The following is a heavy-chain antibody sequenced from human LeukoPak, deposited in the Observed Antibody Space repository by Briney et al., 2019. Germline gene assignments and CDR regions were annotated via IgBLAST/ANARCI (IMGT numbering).Heavy chain of an antibody. CDR2: ISYDGSNK. CDR1: GFTFSSYG. CDR3: AKDRTMVRGVIPY. D-gene: IGHD3-10*01. J-gene: IGHJ4*02. V-gene: IGHV3-30*18. Sequence: GGSLRLSCAASGFTFSSYGMHWVRQAPGKGLEWVAIISYDGSNKYYADSVKGRFTISRDNSKNTLYLQMHSLRAEDTAVYYCAKDRTMVRGVIPYWGQGTLVTVSS.